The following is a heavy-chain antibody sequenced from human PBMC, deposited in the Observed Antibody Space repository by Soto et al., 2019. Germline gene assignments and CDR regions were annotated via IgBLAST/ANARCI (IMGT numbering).Heavy chain of an antibody. CDR3: ARTSYYDGSGYYGMDV. J-gene: IGHJ6*02. V-gene: IGHV4-4*02. Sequence: QVQLQESGPGLVKPSGTLSLTCAVSAGSISSRNWWTWVRQSPGKGLEWIGEIHHSGSTNYNPSLNSRVTISVDNSKNQFSLKLTSVTAADTAVYYCARTSYYDGSGYYGMDVWGQGTTVTVSS. CDR2: IHHSGST. D-gene: IGHD3-22*01. CDR1: AGSISSRNW.